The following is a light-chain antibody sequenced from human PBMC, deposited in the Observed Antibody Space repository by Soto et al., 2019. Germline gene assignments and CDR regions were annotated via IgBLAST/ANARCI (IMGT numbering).Light chain of an antibody. CDR1: QSVSSN. CDR3: HQFNKWPLT. V-gene: IGKV3-15*01. Sequence: EIVMTQSPGTLSVSPGERAALSCRASQSVSSNLAWYQQKPGQAPRLLIYGASTRATGIPARFSGSGSGTEFTLSNSSLQSEDFALYYCHQFNKWPLTFVGGTRVEIK. CDR2: GAS. J-gene: IGKJ4*01.